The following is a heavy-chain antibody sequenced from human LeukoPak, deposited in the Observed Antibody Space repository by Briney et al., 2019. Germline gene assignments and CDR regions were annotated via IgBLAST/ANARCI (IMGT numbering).Heavy chain of an antibody. Sequence: SETLSLTCTVSGGSISSSSYYWGWIRQPPGKGLEWIGSIYYSGSTYYNPSLKSRVTISVDTSKNQFSLKLSSVTAADTAVYYCARAAQYYDFWSGYETWGQGTLVTVSS. CDR2: IYYSGST. CDR3: ARAAQYYDFWSGYET. CDR1: GGSISSSSYY. J-gene: IGHJ5*02. V-gene: IGHV4-39*07. D-gene: IGHD3-3*01.